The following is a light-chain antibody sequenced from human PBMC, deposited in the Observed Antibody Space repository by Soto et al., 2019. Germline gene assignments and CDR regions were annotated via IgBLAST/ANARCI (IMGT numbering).Light chain of an antibody. CDR3: QQLNSYPVT. J-gene: IGKJ5*01. V-gene: IGKV3-15*01. Sequence: EIVMTQSPVTLSVSPGERSTLSCRASQSVTSNLAWYQQKPGQAPRLLIYGASTRAAGIPARFSGSGSGTDFTLTISSLQPEDFATYYCQQLNSYPVTFGQGTRREIK. CDR1: QSVTSN. CDR2: GAS.